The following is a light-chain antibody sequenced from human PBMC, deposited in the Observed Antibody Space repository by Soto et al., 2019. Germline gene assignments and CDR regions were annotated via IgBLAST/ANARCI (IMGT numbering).Light chain of an antibody. J-gene: IGKJ4*01. CDR1: QYIGRY. CDR2: AAS. Sequence: DIQITQAPSSLCASVGDRVTITCRAGQYIGRYLNWYQQKPGKAPKLLIYAASSLHSGVPSRFSGSGSGTEFTLTISSLQPEDFATYSCQQTYRTPLTFGGGTKVDIK. V-gene: IGKV1-39*01. CDR3: QQTYRTPLT.